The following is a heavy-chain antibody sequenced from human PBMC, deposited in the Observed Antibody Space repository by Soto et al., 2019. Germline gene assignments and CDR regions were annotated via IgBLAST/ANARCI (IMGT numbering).Heavy chain of an antibody. Sequence: QLQLQESGPGLVKPSETLSLTCAVSDDSMSGTVSYWGWIRQPPRKGLEWIGNIYYSGSTYSNPSLKSRVTISVDTSKNQFSLRLSSVTAADTAVYYCARRTQLWFAFDIWGHRTIVTVSS. CDR3: ARRTQLWFAFDI. D-gene: IGHD3-10*01. CDR2: IYYSGST. V-gene: IGHV4-39*01. J-gene: IGHJ3*02. CDR1: DDSMSGTVSY.